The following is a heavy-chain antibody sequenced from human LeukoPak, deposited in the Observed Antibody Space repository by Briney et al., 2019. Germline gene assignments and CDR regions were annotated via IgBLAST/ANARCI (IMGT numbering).Heavy chain of an antibody. D-gene: IGHD5-18*01. CDR3: ARGIGYSYGQGDY. V-gene: IGHV4-39*07. CDR1: GGSISSSSYY. Sequence: SETLSLTCTVSGGSISSSSYYWGWIRQPPGKGLEWIGSIYYSGSTYYNPSLKSRVTISVDTSKNQFSLKLSSVTAADTAVYYCARGIGYSYGQGDYWGQGTLVTVSS. J-gene: IGHJ4*02. CDR2: IYYSGST.